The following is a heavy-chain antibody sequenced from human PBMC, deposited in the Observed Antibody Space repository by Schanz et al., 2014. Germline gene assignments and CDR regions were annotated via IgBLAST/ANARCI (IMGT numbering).Heavy chain of an antibody. J-gene: IGHJ4*02. V-gene: IGHV3-11*01. D-gene: IGHD6-19*01. Sequence: VQLVESGGGLAQPGGSLRLSCAASGFTFSSYYMSWIRQAPGKGLEWVSSIISTGGTIYYVDSVRGRFTISRDNAKNSLYLQMNSLRVEDTAVYYCARDLISSGWYGWGQGTLVTVSS. CDR1: GFTFSSYY. CDR2: IISTGGTI. CDR3: ARDLISSGWYG.